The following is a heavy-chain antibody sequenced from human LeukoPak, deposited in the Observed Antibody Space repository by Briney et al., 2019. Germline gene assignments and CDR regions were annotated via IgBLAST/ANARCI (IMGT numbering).Heavy chain of an antibody. D-gene: IGHD1-1*01. CDR3: ARVGTGQDY. Sequence: ASVKVSCKASGYTFTSYGISWVRQAPGQGLEWIGWISAYNGNTNYAQKLQGRVTMTNTTSTRTAFMVLTILRSDTAVDYYCARVGTGQDYWGQGTMVTVSS. V-gene: IGHV1-18*01. J-gene: IGHJ4*02. CDR1: GYTFTSYG. CDR2: ISAYNGNT.